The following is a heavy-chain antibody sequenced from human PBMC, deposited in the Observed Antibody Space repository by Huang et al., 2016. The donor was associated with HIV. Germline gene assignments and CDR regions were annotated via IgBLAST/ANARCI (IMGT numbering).Heavy chain of an antibody. J-gene: IGHJ4*02. CDR1: GFSLTSSGVA. CDR3: VHRLRYGKWYVDY. CDR2: IYWDNEE. Sequence: QITLKESGPTLVKPTQTLTLTCTFSGFSLTSSGVAVGWIRQPPGKALEWLALIYWDNEERFSLSLKTRLTITKDTPKNEVVLTMTNMDPVDTATYYCVHRLRYGKWYVDYWGQGVLVTVSS. D-gene: IGHD6-13*01. V-gene: IGHV2-5*02.